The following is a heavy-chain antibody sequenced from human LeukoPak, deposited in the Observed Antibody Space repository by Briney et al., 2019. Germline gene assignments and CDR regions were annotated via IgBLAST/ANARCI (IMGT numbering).Heavy chain of an antibody. Sequence: GGSLRLSCAASGFTFSNYPMHWVRQAPGKGLEWVSAISGSGGSTYYADSVKGRFTISRDNSKNTLYLQMNSLRAEDTAVYYCAKGPVAGSDFDYWGQGTLVTVSS. J-gene: IGHJ4*02. CDR3: AKGPVAGSDFDY. CDR1: GFTFSNYP. D-gene: IGHD6-19*01. CDR2: ISGSGGST. V-gene: IGHV3-23*01.